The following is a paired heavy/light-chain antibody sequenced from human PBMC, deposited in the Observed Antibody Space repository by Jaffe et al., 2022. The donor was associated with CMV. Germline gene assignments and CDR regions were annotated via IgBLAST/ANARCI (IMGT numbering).Heavy chain of an antibody. D-gene: IGHD5-12*01. CDR3: ARGAGVSGYAHPLHDAFDV. CDR2: INPSGGST. Sequence: QVQLVQSGAEVKKPGASVKVSCKASGYSFTSYYMHWVRQAPGQGLEWMGIINPSGGSTSYAQKFQGRVTMTRDTSTSTVYVDLSSLRSEDTAVYYCARGAGVSGYAHPLHDAFDVWGQGTMVTVSS. V-gene: IGHV1-46*01. J-gene: IGHJ3*01. CDR1: GYSFTSYY.
Light chain of an antibody. Sequence: DVVMTQSPLSLPVTLGQPASISCRSSQSLVHSDGNTFLNWFQQRPGQSPRRLIYRVSNRDSGVPDRFSGSGSGTDFTLKISRVEAEDVGIYYCMQGTHWPPYTFGQGTKLEIK. CDR2: RVS. CDR1: QSLVHSDGNTF. V-gene: IGKV2-30*02. CDR3: MQGTHWPPYT. J-gene: IGKJ2*01.